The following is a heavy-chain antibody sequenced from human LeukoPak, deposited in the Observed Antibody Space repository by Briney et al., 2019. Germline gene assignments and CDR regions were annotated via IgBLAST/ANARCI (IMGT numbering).Heavy chain of an antibody. V-gene: IGHV3-33*01. CDR3: ARGIGGPAGKGYYFDH. D-gene: IGHD2-2*01. J-gene: IGHJ4*02. CDR1: GFTFSSHG. Sequence: GGSLRLSCAASGFTFSSHGMQCVRQAPGPGLEWVAVIWYDGSNKYYTDSVKGRFTISRDNSKNTLYLQMNSLRAEDTAVYYCARGIGGPAGKGYYFDHWGQGTLVTVSS. CDR2: IWYDGSNK.